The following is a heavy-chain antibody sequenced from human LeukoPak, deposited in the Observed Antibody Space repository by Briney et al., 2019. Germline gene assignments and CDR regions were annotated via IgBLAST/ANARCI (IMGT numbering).Heavy chain of an antibody. J-gene: IGHJ5*02. D-gene: IGHD3-22*01. Sequence: SETVSLTCTVSGDPISSYYWSWIRQPAGKGLEWIGRIYTSGTTNYNPSLKSRVTMSIDTSKNQFSLNLTSVTAADTAVYYCARGSTSGYVGWFDRWGQGTLVTVSS. CDR3: ARGSTSGYVGWFDR. CDR1: GDPISSYY. V-gene: IGHV4-4*07. CDR2: IYTSGTT.